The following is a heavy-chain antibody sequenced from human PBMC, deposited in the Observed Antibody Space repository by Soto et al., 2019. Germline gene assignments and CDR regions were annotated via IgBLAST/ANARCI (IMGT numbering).Heavy chain of an antibody. D-gene: IGHD5-18*01. CDR2: IYYSGST. Sequence: SETLSLTCTVSGGSISSYYWSWIRQPPGKGLEWIGYIYYSGSTNYNPSLKSRVTISVDTSKNQFSLKLSSVTAADTAVYYCARVRDTAMDEYYFDYWGQGTLVTVSS. J-gene: IGHJ4*02. CDR3: ARVRDTAMDEYYFDY. V-gene: IGHV4-59*01. CDR1: GGSISSYY.